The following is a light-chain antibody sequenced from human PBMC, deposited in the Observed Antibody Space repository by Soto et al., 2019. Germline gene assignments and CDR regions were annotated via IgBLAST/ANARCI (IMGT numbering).Light chain of an antibody. CDR2: VAS. V-gene: IGKV1-39*01. CDR1: ETIKTY. J-gene: IGKJ2*01. Sequence: DIQMTQSPSSLSASVGDRVTITCRASETIKTYLNWYQQKPRKAPKLLIYVASNLQSGVPSRFSGSGSGTDFTLIISSLQPEDFATYYCQQSYSNPRTFGQGTRLEIK. CDR3: QQSYSNPRT.